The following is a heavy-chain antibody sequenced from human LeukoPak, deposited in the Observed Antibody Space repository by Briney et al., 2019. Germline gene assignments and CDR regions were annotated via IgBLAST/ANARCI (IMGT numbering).Heavy chain of an antibody. CDR1: GYSFTSYW. Sequence: GESLKISCKGSGYSFTSYWIGWVRQMPGKGLEWMGIIYPGDSDTRYSPSFQGQVTISADKSISTAYLQWSSLKASDTAMYYCARPEGTGTFGLVNWFDPWGQGTLVTVSS. J-gene: IGHJ5*02. CDR2: IYPGDSDT. D-gene: IGHD1-7*01. V-gene: IGHV5-51*01. CDR3: ARPEGTGTFGLVNWFDP.